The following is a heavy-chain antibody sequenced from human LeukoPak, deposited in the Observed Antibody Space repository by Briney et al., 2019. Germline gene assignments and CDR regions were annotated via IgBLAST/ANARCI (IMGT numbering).Heavy chain of an antibody. D-gene: IGHD4-17*01. J-gene: IGHJ3*02. CDR2: ISAYNGNT. CDR1: GYTFTSYG. Sequence: ASVKVSCXASGYTFTSYGISWVRQAPGQGLEWMGWISAYNGNTNYAQKLQGRVTMTTDTSTSTAYMELRSLRSDDTAVYYCARAVTTFDAFGIWGQGTMVTVSS. CDR3: ARAVTTFDAFGI. V-gene: IGHV1-18*01.